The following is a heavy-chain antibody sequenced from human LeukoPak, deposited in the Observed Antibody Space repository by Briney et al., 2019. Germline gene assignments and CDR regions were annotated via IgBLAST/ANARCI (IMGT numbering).Heavy chain of an antibody. D-gene: IGHD3-22*01. Sequence: SETLSLTCTVSGGSISTSNYYWGWIRRPPGKGLEWIGSIYDVGSTYYNTSLKSRVTISLDTSKNQFSLKLNSVTAADTAVYYCARDTRDHSSGYYWGDWGQGTLVTVSS. CDR2: IYDVGST. CDR1: GGSISTSNYY. CDR3: ARDTRDHSSGYYWGD. J-gene: IGHJ4*02. V-gene: IGHV4-39*07.